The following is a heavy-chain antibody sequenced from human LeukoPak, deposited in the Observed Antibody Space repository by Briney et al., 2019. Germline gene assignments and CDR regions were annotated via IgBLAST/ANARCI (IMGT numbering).Heavy chain of an antibody. CDR3: ARDHRYAFDN. CDR1: GFNFIDYS. CDR2: IGISSGNT. Sequence: GGSLRLSCAASGFNFIDYSMNWVRQAPGKGLEWISYIGISSGNTKYADSVKGRFTTSRDKARNSLYLQMNNLRVEDTAMYYCARDHRYAFDNWGHGTLVTVSS. J-gene: IGHJ4*01. D-gene: IGHD5-12*01. V-gene: IGHV3-48*01.